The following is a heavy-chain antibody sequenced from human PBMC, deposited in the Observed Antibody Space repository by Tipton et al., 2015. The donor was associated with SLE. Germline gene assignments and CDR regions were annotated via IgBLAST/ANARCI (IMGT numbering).Heavy chain of an antibody. CDR3: ARGGIYHDYSGNFDF. V-gene: IGHV4-61*08. CDR1: GGSISSGGYY. Sequence: TLSLTCTVSGGSISSGGYYWSWIRQPPGKGLEWIGYIYYSGSTNYNPSLKSRVTISLDPSKSQFSLRLSSVTAAGTAIYYCARGGIYHDYSGNFDFWGQGTLVTASS. D-gene: IGHD3-22*01. J-gene: IGHJ4*02. CDR2: IYYSGST.